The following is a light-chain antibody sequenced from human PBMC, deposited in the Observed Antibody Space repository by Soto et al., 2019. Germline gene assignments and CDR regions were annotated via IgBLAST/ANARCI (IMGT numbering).Light chain of an antibody. CDR3: QQYYSYPRA. V-gene: IGKV1-8*01. CDR1: QGISSY. Sequence: AIRMTQSPSSLSASTGDRVTITCRASQGISSYLAWYQQKPGKAPNRLIYAASTLQSGVPSRSCGSGCGTDFTPTISCLQSEEYASYYCQQYYSYPRAFGHGTRVDIK. J-gene: IGKJ3*01. CDR2: AAS.